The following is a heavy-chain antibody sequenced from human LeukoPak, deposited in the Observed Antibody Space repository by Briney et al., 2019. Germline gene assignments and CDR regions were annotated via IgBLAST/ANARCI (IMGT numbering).Heavy chain of an antibody. Sequence: GGSLRLSCAASGFTFSDYTMNWVRQAPGKGLEWVSSIASSNDYTYYADSMKGRFTISRDNAKNSLYLQMDYLRAEDTAVYYCVAYYYHSSGYTDFDYWGQGTLVTVSS. CDR1: GFTFSDYT. J-gene: IGHJ4*02. CDR2: IASSNDYT. V-gene: IGHV3-21*01. CDR3: VAYYYHSSGYTDFDY. D-gene: IGHD3-22*01.